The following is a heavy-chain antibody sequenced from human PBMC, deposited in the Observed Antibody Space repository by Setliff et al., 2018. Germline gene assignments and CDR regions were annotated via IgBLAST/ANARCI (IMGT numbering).Heavy chain of an antibody. CDR1: GFTFSDYY. V-gene: IGHV3-23*01. Sequence: PGGSLRLSCAASGFTFSDYYMSWVRQAPGKGLEWVSAISGSGGSTYYADSVKGRFTISRDNSKSIAYLQMSSLKTEDTALYYCTPWTGTSRLHYWGQGTLVTVSS. CDR3: TPWTGTSRLHY. D-gene: IGHD1-7*01. J-gene: IGHJ4*02. CDR2: ISGSGGST.